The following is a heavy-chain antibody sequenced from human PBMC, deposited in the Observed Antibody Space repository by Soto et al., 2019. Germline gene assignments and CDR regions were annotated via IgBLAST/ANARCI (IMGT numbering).Heavy chain of an antibody. V-gene: IGHV3-23*01. CDR3: ARDRHPTTVTTALDY. CDR2: ISHSGSFT. J-gene: IGHJ4*02. D-gene: IGHD4-17*01. CDR1: GFTFSSYA. Sequence: EVQLLESGGGLVQPGGSLRLSCAASGFTFSSYAMSWVRQAPGKGLEWVSAISHSGSFTYNADSVKGRFTISRDNSMNTLYLQMNSLRAEDTAVYYCARDRHPTTVTTALDYWGQGTLVTVSS.